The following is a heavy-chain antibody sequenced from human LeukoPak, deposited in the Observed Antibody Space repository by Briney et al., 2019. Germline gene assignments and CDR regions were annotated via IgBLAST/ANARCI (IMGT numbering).Heavy chain of an antibody. Sequence: GGSLRLSCAASGFTFDDYGMSWVRQAPGKGLEWVSGINWNGGSTGYADSVKGRFTISRDNAKNSLYLQMNSLRAEDTALYYCAKAMSYSSSTVADHWGLGTLVTVSS. CDR2: INWNGGST. CDR1: GFTFDDYG. J-gene: IGHJ4*02. V-gene: IGHV3-20*04. CDR3: AKAMSYSSSTVADH. D-gene: IGHD6-6*01.